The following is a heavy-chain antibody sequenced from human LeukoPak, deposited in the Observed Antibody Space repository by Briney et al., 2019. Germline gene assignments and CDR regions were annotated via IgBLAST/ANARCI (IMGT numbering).Heavy chain of an antibody. CDR2: IIHSGAT. V-gene: IGHV4-34*01. J-gene: IGHJ4*02. D-gene: IGHD1-26*01. Sequence: SETLSLTCAVYGGSFSGYYWSWIRQPPGKGLDWIGEIIHSGATNYNPSLKSRVTISVDTSKNQFSLNLNSINAADTAVYYCARGLGGSYYFDHWGQGTLVTVSS. CDR1: GGSFSGYY. CDR3: ARGLGGSYYFDH.